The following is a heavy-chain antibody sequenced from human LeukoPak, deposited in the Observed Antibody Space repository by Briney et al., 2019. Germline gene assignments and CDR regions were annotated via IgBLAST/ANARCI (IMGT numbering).Heavy chain of an antibody. CDR3: AKDTTVTIFGVVNGMFDY. CDR2: ISGSGGST. J-gene: IGHJ4*02. Sequence: PGGSLRLSCAASGFTFNSYAMSWVRQAPGKGLEWVSAISGSGGSTYYADSVKGRFTISRDNSKNTLYLQMNSLRAEDTAVYYCAKDTTVTIFGVVNGMFDYWGQGTLVTVSS. CDR1: GFTFNSYA. V-gene: IGHV3-23*01. D-gene: IGHD3-3*01.